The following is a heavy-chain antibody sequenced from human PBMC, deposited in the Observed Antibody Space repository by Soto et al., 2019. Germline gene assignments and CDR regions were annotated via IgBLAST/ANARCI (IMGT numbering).Heavy chain of an antibody. CDR3: ARYSSSSGSDQFY. J-gene: IGHJ4*02. CDR1: GGTFSSYT. D-gene: IGHD6-6*01. V-gene: IGHV1-69*02. Sequence: QVQLVQSGAEVKKPGSSVKVSCKASGGTFSSYTISWVRQAPGQGLEWMGRIIPILGIANYAQKFQGRVTITADKSMSAAYMEAKSLRSEYTAVYYCARYSSSSGSDQFYWGQGTLVIVSS. CDR2: IIPILGIA.